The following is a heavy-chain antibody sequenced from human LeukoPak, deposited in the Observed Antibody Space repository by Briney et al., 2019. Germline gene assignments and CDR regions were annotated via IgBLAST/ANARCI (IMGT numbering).Heavy chain of an antibody. CDR1: GFTFDDYA. V-gene: IGHV3-9*03. D-gene: IGHD6-25*01. CDR3: AKAFAYSSGWAEIYFDY. Sequence: GGSLRLSCAASGFTFDDYAMHWVRQAPGKGLEWVSGISWNSGSIGYAGSVKGRFTISRDNAKNSLYLQMNSLRAEDMALYYCAKAFAYSSGWAEIYFDYWGQGTLVTVSS. CDR2: ISWNSGSI. J-gene: IGHJ4*02.